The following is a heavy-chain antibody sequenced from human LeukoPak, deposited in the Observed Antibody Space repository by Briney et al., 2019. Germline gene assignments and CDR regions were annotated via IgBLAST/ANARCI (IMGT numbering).Heavy chain of an antibody. Sequence: SETLSLTCTVSGGSVSSGSYYWSWIRQPPGKGLEWIGYIYYSGSTNYNPSLKSRVTISVDTSKNQFSLKLSSVTAADTAVYYCARTLLCQAVQGVLDYWGQGTLVTVSS. CDR2: IYYSGST. CDR1: GGSVSSGSYY. CDR3: ARTLLCQAVQGVLDY. J-gene: IGHJ4*02. D-gene: IGHD3-10*01. V-gene: IGHV4-61*01.